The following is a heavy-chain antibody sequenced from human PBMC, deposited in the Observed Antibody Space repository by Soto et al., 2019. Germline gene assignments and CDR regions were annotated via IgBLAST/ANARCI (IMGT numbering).Heavy chain of an antibody. V-gene: IGHV5-51*01. J-gene: IGHJ3*02. CDR1: GYSFTSYW. Sequence: GESLKISCKGSGYSFTSYWIGWVRQMPGKGLDWMGIIYPGDSDTRYSPSFQGQVTISADKSISTAYLQWSSLKASDTAMYYCARHYFPYYYDSSGYFAFDIWGQGTMVTVSS. CDR2: IYPGDSDT. D-gene: IGHD3-22*01. CDR3: ARHYFPYYYDSSGYFAFDI.